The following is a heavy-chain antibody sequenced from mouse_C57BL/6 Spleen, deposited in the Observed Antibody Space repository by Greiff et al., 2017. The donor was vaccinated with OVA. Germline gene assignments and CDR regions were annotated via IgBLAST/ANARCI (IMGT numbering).Heavy chain of an antibody. CDR2: IDPSDSYT. CDR3: ARSRVYDGYYHPFDY. D-gene: IGHD2-3*01. J-gene: IGHJ2*01. Sequence: VQLQQSGAELVMPGASVKLSCKASGYTFTSYWMHWVKQRPGQGLERIGEIDPSDSYTNYNQKFKGKSTLTVDKSSSTAYMQLSSLTSEDSAVYYCARSRVYDGYYHPFDYWGQGTTLTVSS. V-gene: IGHV1-69*01. CDR1: GYTFTSYW.